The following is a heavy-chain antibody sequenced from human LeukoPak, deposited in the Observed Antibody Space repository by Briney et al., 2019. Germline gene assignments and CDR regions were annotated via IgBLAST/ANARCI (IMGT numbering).Heavy chain of an antibody. CDR1: GGSISSFY. D-gene: IGHD5/OR15-5a*01. CDR2: ISYSGTT. V-gene: IGHV4-59*01. Sequence: PSETLSLTCTVSGGSISSFYWSWIRQPPGKGLEYIGYISYSGTTSYNPSLKSRVTISVDTSKNQFSLKLTSVTAADTAVYYCARDKGLPQAFDIWGQGTMATVSS. CDR3: ARDKGLPQAFDI. J-gene: IGHJ3*02.